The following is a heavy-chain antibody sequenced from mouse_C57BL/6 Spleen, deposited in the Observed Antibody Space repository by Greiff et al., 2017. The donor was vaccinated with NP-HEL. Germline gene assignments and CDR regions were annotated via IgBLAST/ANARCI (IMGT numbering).Heavy chain of an antibody. J-gene: IGHJ3*01. CDR2: IYPSDSET. CDR3: ARGGGYGSRGKFAY. Sequence: QVQLQQPGAELVRPGSSVKLSCKASGYTFTSYWMDWVKQRPGQGLEWIGNIYPSDSETHYNQKFKDKATLTVDKSSSTAYMQLSSLTSEDSAVYYCARGGGYGSRGKFAYWGQGTLVTVSA. V-gene: IGHV1-61*01. CDR1: GYTFTSYW. D-gene: IGHD1-1*01.